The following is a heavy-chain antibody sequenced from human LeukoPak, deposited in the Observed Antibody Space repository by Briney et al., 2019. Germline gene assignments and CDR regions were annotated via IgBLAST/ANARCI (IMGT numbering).Heavy chain of an antibody. D-gene: IGHD6-6*01. CDR1: GGSISSYY. Sequence: PSETLSLTCTVSGGSISSYYWSWIRQPPGKGLEWIGYIYYSGSTNYNPSLKSRVTISVDTSKNQFSLKLSSVTAADTAVYYCARESIAARRDFYYYYYMDAWGKGTTVTVSS. J-gene: IGHJ6*03. V-gene: IGHV4-59*01. CDR2: IYYSGST. CDR3: ARESIAARRDFYYYYYMDA.